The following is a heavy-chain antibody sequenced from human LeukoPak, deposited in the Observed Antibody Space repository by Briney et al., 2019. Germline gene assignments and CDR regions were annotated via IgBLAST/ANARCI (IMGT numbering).Heavy chain of an antibody. J-gene: IGHJ4*02. D-gene: IGHD3-16*02. V-gene: IGHV1-46*01. Sequence: ASVKVSCKASGYTFTSYYKHWVRLAPGQGLEWMGIINPSGGSTSYAQKFQGRVTMTRDTSTSTVYMELSSLRSEDTAVYYCARVGYDYVWGSYRSHYYFDYWGQGTLVTVSS. CDR2: INPSGGST. CDR1: GYTFTSYY. CDR3: ARVGYDYVWGSYRSHYYFDY.